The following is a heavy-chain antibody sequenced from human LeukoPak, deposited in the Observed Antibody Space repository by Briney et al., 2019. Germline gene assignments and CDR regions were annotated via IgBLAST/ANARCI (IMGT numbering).Heavy chain of an antibody. V-gene: IGHV1-18*01. CDR3: ARGLGGSGSYFLTFDY. CDR2: ISAYNGNT. D-gene: IGHD1-26*01. J-gene: IGHJ4*02. Sequence: ASVKVSCKASGYTFTSYSINWVRQAPGQGLEWMGWISAYNGNTKYAQRLQGRVTMTTDTSTSTAYMELRSLRSDDTAVYYCARGLGGSGSYFLTFDYWGQGTLVTVSS. CDR1: GYTFTSYS.